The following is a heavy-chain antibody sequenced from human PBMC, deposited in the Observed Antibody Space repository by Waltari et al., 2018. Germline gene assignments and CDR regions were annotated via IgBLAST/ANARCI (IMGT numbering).Heavy chain of an antibody. CDR3: ARDRRGTKISSVLDY. V-gene: IGHV1-69*08. CDR1: GGTFSSYA. Sequence: QVQLVQSGAEVKKPGSSVKVSCKASGGTFSSYAISWVRQAPGQGLEWMGRIIPSFGTANYAQKFQGRVTITADKSTSTAYMELSSLRSEDTAVYYCARDRRGTKISSVLDYWGQGTLVTVSS. CDR2: IIPSFGTA. J-gene: IGHJ4*02. D-gene: IGHD3-16*02.